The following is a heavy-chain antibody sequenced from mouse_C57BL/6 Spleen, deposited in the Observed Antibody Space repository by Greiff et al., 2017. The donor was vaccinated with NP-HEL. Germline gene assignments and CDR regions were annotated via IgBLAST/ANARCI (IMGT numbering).Heavy chain of an antibody. J-gene: IGHJ1*03. V-gene: IGHV1-64*01. D-gene: IGHD4-1*01. CDR3: ARQAGTGGYFDV. CDR2: IHPNSGST. Sequence: VQLQQPGAELVQPGASVKLSCKASGYTFTSYWMHWVKQRPGQGLAWIGMIHPNSGSTNYNEKFNSKATLTVDKSSSTAYMQLSSLTSEDSAVYYCARQAGTGGYFDVWGTGTTVTVSS. CDR1: GYTFTSYW.